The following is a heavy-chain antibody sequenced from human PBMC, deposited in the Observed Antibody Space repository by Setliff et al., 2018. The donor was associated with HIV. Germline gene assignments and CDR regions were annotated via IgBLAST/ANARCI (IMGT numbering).Heavy chain of an antibody. Sequence: GGSLRLSCAASGFSFSSYVMSWVRQAPGKGLEWVSGISGSGGTTYYADSVKGRFTIFRENSKNILYLQMSNLRAEDTALYYCAKVMITTTWAFDFWGQGTPVTVSS. CDR1: GFSFSSYV. D-gene: IGHD1-26*01. CDR3: AKVMITTTWAFDF. CDR2: ISGSGGTT. J-gene: IGHJ4*02. V-gene: IGHV3-23*01.